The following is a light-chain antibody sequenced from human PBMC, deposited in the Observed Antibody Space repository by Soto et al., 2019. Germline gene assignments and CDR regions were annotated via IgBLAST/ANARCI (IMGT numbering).Light chain of an antibody. J-gene: IGKJ1*01. CDR3: VQFSHFPRT. CDR1: QNLVHSDGNTY. V-gene: IGKV2-24*01. Sequence: DIVLTQTPLSSPVTLGQPASISCRSSQNLVHSDGNTYLSWVQQRPGQPPRLLIYQISNRFSGVPDRFTGSGAGTDFTLTISRVEPGDVGIYSCVQFSHFPRTFGQGTTVEIK. CDR2: QIS.